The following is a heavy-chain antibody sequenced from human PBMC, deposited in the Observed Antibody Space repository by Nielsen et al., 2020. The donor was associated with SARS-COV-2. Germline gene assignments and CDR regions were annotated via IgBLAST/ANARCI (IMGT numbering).Heavy chain of an antibody. D-gene: IGHD1-26*01. J-gene: IGHJ6*02. V-gene: IGHV3-9*01. CDR2: ISWNSGSI. CDR3: ASVGQLDV. Sequence: SLKISCAASGFTFDDYVMHWVRQDPGKGLEWVSGISWNSGSIGYADSVKGRFTISRDNAKNSLYLQMNSLRAEDTALYYCASVGQLDVWGQGTTVTVSS. CDR1: GFTFDDYV.